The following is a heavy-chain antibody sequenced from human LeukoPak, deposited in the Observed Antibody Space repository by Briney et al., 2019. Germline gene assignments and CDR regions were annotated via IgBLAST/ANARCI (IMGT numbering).Heavy chain of an antibody. V-gene: IGHV3-30*18. CDR2: ISYDGSNK. D-gene: IGHD3-16*02. Sequence: GGSLRLSCAASGFTFSSYGMHWVRQAPGKGLEWVAVISYDGSNKYYADSVKGRFTISRDNSKNTLYLQMNSLRAEDTALYYRAKCPGTFGGVIVITTGYFDYWGQGTLVTVSS. CDR1: GFTFSSYG. J-gene: IGHJ4*02. CDR3: AKCPGTFGGVIVITTGYFDY.